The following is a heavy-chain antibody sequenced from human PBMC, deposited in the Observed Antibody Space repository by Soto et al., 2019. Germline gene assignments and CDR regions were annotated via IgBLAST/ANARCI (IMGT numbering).Heavy chain of an antibody. Sequence: PSETLSLTCNVSGDSVTSGSYYWSWIRQPPGKGLEWIGFIYYSGSSGSTNYSPSLQSRVTISVDTSKNQFSLKLSPVTDADTAVYYCASRHISMSLDYWGQGAPVTVSS. D-gene: IGHD2-21*01. CDR1: GDSVTSGSYY. J-gene: IGHJ4*02. CDR2: IYYSGSSGST. CDR3: ASRHISMSLDY. V-gene: IGHV4-61*01.